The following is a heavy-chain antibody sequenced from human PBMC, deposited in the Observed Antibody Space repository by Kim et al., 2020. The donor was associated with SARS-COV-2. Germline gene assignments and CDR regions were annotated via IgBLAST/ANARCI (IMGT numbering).Heavy chain of an antibody. D-gene: IGHD5-18*01. CDR3: ARDLDTTMGDAFDI. V-gene: IGHV4-59*01. J-gene: IGHJ3*02. Sequence: YNHSRKSRVTISVDTSKNQFSLKLTSVSAADTAMYYCARDLDTTMGDAFDIWGQGTMVTVSS.